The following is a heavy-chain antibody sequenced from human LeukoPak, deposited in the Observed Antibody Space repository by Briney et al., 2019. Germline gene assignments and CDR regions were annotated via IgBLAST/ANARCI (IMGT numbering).Heavy chain of an antibody. J-gene: IGHJ6*03. Sequence: ASVKVSCKASGYTFTGYYMHWVRQAPGRGLEWMGWINPNSGGTNYAQKFQGRVTMTRDTSISTAYMELSRLRSDDTAVYYCARGAGYSSGWHYYYYYYMDVWGKGTTVTVSS. V-gene: IGHV1-2*02. CDR1: GYTFTGYY. D-gene: IGHD6-19*01. CDR2: INPNSGGT. CDR3: ARGAGYSSGWHYYYYYYMDV.